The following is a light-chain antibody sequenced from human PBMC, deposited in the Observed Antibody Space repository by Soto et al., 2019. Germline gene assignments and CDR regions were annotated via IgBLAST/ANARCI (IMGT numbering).Light chain of an antibody. CDR2: DAS. Sequence: DIQMTQSPSTLPASVGDRVTITCRASQSLIRSLAWYQQKAGKSPSLLIYDASSLQSGVPARFSDSGSGTEFTLNISCLQPDDFATYSSKQYLSYPYSFGQGTKVEI. V-gene: IGKV1-5*01. J-gene: IGKJ2*01. CDR1: QSLIRS. CDR3: KQYLSYPYS.